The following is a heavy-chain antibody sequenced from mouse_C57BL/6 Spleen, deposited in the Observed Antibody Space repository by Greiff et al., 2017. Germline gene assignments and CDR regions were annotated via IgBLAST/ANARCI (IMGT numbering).Heavy chain of an antibody. CDR3: ARDRHDGYFSWYFDV. D-gene: IGHD2-3*01. Sequence: DVKLVESEGGLVQPGSSMKLSCTASGFTFSDYYMAWVRQVPEKGLEWVANINYDGSSTYYLDSLKSRFIISRDNAKNILYLQMSSLKSEDTATYYCARDRHDGYFSWYFDVWGTGTTVTVSS. J-gene: IGHJ1*03. CDR1: GFTFSDYY. CDR2: INYDGSST. V-gene: IGHV5-16*01.